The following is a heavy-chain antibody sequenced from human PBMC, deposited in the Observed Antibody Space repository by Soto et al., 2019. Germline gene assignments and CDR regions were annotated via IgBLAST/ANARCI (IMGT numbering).Heavy chain of an antibody. Sequence: GASVKVSCKASGGTFSSYAISWVRQAPGQGLEWMGGIIPIFGTANYAQKFQGRVTITADKSTSTAYMELSSLRSEDTAVYYCARDGLSVYYDSSGYYSNWFDPWGQGTLVTSPQ. CDR3: ARDGLSVYYDSSGYYSNWFDP. J-gene: IGHJ5*02. CDR2: IIPIFGTA. D-gene: IGHD3-22*01. V-gene: IGHV1-69*06. CDR1: GGTFSSYA.